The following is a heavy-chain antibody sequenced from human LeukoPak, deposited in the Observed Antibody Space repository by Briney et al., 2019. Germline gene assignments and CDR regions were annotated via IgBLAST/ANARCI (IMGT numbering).Heavy chain of an antibody. J-gene: IGHJ4*02. CDR3: ARRNIAAAALDY. Sequence: GGSLRLSCAASGFTFSSYSMNWVRRAQGKGLEGVSYISSSSRTIYYADSVKGRFTISRDNAKNSLYLQMNSLRDEDTAVYYCARRNIAAAALDYWGQGTLVTVSS. CDR1: GFTFSSYS. D-gene: IGHD6-13*01. V-gene: IGHV3-48*02. CDR2: ISSSSRTI.